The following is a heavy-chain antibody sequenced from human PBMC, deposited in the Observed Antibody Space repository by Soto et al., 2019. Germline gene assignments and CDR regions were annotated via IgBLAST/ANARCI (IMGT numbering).Heavy chain of an antibody. D-gene: IGHD2-21*01. V-gene: IGHV3-33*01. CDR1: GFTFSSYG. CDR3: TRTFDGSDSFSPDFDF. Sequence: GGSLRLSCAASGFTFSSYGMHWVRQAPGKGLEWVAVIWYDGSNKYYADSVKGRFTISRDNSKNTLYLQMNSLRAEDTAVYYCTRTFDGSDSFSPDFDFWGQGTLVTVSS. J-gene: IGHJ4*02. CDR2: IWYDGSNK.